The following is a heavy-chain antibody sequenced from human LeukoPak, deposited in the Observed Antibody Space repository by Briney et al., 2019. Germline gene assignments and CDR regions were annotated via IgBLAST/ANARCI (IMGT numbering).Heavy chain of an antibody. CDR2: ISSSSSYI. CDR1: GFTFSSYA. D-gene: IGHD6-19*01. CDR3: ARDYSLIAVAGTDDAFDI. V-gene: IGHV3-21*01. J-gene: IGHJ3*02. Sequence: PGGSLRLSCAGSGFTFSSYAMSWVRQAPGKGLEWVSSISSSSSYIYYADSVKGRFTISRDNAKNSLYLQMNSLRAEDTAVYYCARDYSLIAVAGTDDAFDIWGQGTMVTVSS.